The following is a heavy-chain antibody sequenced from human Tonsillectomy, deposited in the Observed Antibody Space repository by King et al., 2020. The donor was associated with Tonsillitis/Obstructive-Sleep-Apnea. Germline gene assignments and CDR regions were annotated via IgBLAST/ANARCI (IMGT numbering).Heavy chain of an antibody. D-gene: IGHD1-26*01. CDR3: ASHSGSYYSYFDY. CDR1: GYTLTELS. CDR2: FNPEDGET. V-gene: IGHV1-24*01. Sequence: QLVQSGAEVKKPGASVKVSCKVSGYTLTELSMHWVRQAPGKGLEWMGGFNPEDGETIYAQKFQGRVTMTEDTSTDTAYMELSSLRYEDTAAYYCASHSGSYYSYFDYWGQGTLVTVSS. J-gene: IGHJ4*02.